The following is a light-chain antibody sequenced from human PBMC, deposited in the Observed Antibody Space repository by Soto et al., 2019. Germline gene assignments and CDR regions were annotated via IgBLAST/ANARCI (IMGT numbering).Light chain of an antibody. Sequence: QSALTQPASVSGSPGQSITISCTGISSDIGGYNYVSWYQQHPGKAPKVIIYDVSDRPSGVSNRFSGSKSGNTASLTISGLQAEDEADYYCSSYTTSSTIFGGGTKLTVL. V-gene: IGLV2-14*01. J-gene: IGLJ2*01. CDR3: SSYTTSSTI. CDR1: SSDIGGYNY. CDR2: DVS.